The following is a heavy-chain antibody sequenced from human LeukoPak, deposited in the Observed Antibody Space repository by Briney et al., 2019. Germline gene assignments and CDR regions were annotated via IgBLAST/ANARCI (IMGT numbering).Heavy chain of an antibody. CDR1: AFTFSSHT. J-gene: IGHJ4*02. Sequence: PGGSLRLSCAGSAFTFSSHTINWVRQAPGRGLEWVSSVSSSSSYIYYADSVKGRFTISRDNAKNSLYLQMNSLRGEDTAVYYCARDRGVYSRTLEDWGQGTLVTVSS. V-gene: IGHV3-21*01. D-gene: IGHD6-13*01. CDR3: ARDRGVYSRTLED. CDR2: VSSSSSYI.